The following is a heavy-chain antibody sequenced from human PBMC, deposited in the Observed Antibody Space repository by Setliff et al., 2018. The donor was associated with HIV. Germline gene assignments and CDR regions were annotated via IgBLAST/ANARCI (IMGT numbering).Heavy chain of an antibody. J-gene: IGHJ4*02. V-gene: IGHV1-3*03. CDR1: GYTISSYV. CDR3: AREGATAGLDLDY. CDR2: INTVNGNR. Sequence: ASVKVSCKVSGYTISSYVMHWVRQAPGQRLEWIGWINTVNGNRKYSQEFQGRITITMDTSANTVYMEVSSLRSEDMAVYYCAREGATAGLDLDYWGPGTLVTVSS. D-gene: IGHD6-13*01.